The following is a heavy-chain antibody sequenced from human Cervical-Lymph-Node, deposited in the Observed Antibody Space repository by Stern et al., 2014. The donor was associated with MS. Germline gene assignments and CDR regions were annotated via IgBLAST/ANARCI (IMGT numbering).Heavy chain of an antibody. D-gene: IGHD4-17*01. CDR3: ARVRKSDYGASYLDF. V-gene: IGHV3-20*01. J-gene: IGHJ4*02. Sequence: EVQLVESGGGVVRPGGSLRLSCAASGFTFDDHAMTWVRQAPGQGLEWVSGINWNGVSAGHADSVKGRFTISRDNAKNSLYLQMDSLRAEDTAVYHWARVRKSDYGASYLDFWGQGTLVTVSS. CDR1: GFTFDDHA. CDR2: INWNGVSA.